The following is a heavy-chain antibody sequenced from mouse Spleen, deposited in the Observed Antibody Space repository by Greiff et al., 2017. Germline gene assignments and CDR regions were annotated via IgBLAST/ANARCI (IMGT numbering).Heavy chain of an antibody. D-gene: IGHD1-2*01. V-gene: IGHV1-18*01. J-gene: IGHJ2*01. CDR1: GYTFTDYN. Sequence: VQLQQSGPELVKPGASVKIPCKASGYTFTDYNMDWVKQSHGKSLEWIGDINPNNGGTIYNQKFKGKATLTVDKSSSTAYMELRSLTSEDTAVYYCARSTPLLRLQGYFDYWGQGTTLTVSS. CDR3: ARSTPLLRLQGYFDY. CDR2: INPNNGGT.